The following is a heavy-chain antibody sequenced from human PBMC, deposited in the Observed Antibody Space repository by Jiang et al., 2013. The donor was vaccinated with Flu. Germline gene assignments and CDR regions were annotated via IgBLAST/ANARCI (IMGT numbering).Heavy chain of an antibody. D-gene: IGHD3-22*01. Sequence: GAEVKKPGASVKVSCKASGYTFTSYAMHWVRQAPGQRLEWMGWINAGNGNTKYSQKFQGRVTITRDTSASTAYMELSSLRSEDTAVYYCARVLTTYYYDSSGLPFPIGYWGQGTLVTVSS. V-gene: IGHV1-3*01. J-gene: IGHJ4*02. CDR2: INAGNGNT. CDR1: GYTFTSYA. CDR3: ARVLTTYYYDSSGLPFPIGY.